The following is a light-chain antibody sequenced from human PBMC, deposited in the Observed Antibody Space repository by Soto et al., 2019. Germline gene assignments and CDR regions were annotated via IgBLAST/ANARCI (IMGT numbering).Light chain of an antibody. CDR3: LQYNNWPFT. V-gene: IGKV3-15*01. J-gene: IGKJ3*01. CDR2: DAS. CDR1: QSVSSK. Sequence: EIVMTQSPATLSVSPGERATLSCRARQSVSSKLAWYQQKPGQAPRLLIYDASTRATGIPARFSGSGSGTEFTLTISSLQSEDFAVYYCLQYNNWPFTFGPGTKVDIK.